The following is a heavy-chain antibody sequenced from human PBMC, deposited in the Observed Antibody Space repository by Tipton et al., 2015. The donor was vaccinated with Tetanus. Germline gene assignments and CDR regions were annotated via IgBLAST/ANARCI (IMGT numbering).Heavy chain of an antibody. D-gene: IGHD2-8*01. CDR2: IFASGST. V-gene: IGHV4-59*07. CDR1: GDSMTRYY. Sequence: TLSLTCTVSGDSMTRYYWSWIRQPPGNGLEWISYIFASGSTNYNPSLKSRVTISMDTSKNQISLNLTSGTAADTAVYFCARRSYCTSTRCYDAFDLWGPGTRVTVSS. J-gene: IGHJ3*01. CDR3: ARRSYCTSTRCYDAFDL.